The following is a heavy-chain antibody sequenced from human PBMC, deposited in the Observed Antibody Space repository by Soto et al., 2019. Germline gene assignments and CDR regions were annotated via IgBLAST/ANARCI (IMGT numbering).Heavy chain of an antibody. D-gene: IGHD6-13*01. Sequence: PWGSLRLSCAASGFTFRSYSINWVRQAPGKGLEWVSSISSSSSYIYYADSVKGRFTISRDNAKNSLYLQMNSLRAEDTAVYYCARALSSSWYWFDPWGQGILVTVSS. J-gene: IGHJ5*02. V-gene: IGHV3-21*01. CDR2: ISSSSSYI. CDR3: ARALSSSWYWFDP. CDR1: GFTFRSYS.